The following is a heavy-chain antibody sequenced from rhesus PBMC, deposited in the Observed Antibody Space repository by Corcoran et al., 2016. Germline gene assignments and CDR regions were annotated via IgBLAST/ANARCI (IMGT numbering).Heavy chain of an antibody. V-gene: IGHV4-80*01. CDR1: GGSFSSYW. Sequence: QVQLQESGPGLVKPSETLSLTCAVSGGSFSSYWWRWIRQPPGKGLEWIGAINGIKVSTNCNPSTKIRVTISKDASKDQFSLKLSSVTVADTAVYYCAQAAPGVGNRFDVWGPGVLVTVSS. J-gene: IGHJ5-1*01. CDR2: INGIKVST. CDR3: AQAAPGVGNRFDV. D-gene: IGHD4-29*01.